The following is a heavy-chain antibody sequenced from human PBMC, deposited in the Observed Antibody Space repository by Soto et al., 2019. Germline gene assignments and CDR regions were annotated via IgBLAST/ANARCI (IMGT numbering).Heavy chain of an antibody. Sequence: SQTLSLTCAISGGSVSGNSAAWIWIRQSPSRGLEWLGRTYYRSKWYNDYAVSVKSRITVTPDTSKNQFSLHLSSVTPEDTAVNYCAREFPYYESSDSYFDYWGQGALATVSS. V-gene: IGHV6-1*01. J-gene: IGHJ4*02. CDR2: TYYRSKWYN. CDR1: GGSVSGNSAA. D-gene: IGHD3-16*01. CDR3: AREFPYYESSDSYFDY.